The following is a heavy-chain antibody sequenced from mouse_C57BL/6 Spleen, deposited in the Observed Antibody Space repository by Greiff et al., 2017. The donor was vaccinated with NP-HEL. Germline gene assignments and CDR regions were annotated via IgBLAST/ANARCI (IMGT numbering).Heavy chain of an antibody. CDR2: IDPSDSYT. V-gene: IGHV1-50*01. CDR1: GYTFTSYW. D-gene: IGHD3-3*01. J-gene: IGHJ3*01. Sequence: QVQLQQPGAELVKPGASVKLSCKASGYTFTSYWMQWVKQRPGQGLEWIGEIDPSDSYTNYNQKFKGKATLTVDTSSSTAYMQLSSLTSEDSAVYYCARGTSAYWGQGTPVTVSA. CDR3: ARGTSAY.